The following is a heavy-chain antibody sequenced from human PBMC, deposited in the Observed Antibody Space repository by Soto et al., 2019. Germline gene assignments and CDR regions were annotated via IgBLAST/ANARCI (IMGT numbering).Heavy chain of an antibody. V-gene: IGHV4-31*03. J-gene: IGHJ6*02. CDR1: GGSISSGGYY. CDR3: ARSPWIQLWFDYYGMDV. Sequence: SETLSLTCTVSGGSISSGGYYWSWIRQHPGKGLEWIGYIYYSGSTYYNPSLKSRVTISVDTSKNQFSLWLSSVTAADTAVYYCARSPWIQLWFDYYGMDVWGQGTTVTVSS. CDR2: IYYSGST. D-gene: IGHD5-18*01.